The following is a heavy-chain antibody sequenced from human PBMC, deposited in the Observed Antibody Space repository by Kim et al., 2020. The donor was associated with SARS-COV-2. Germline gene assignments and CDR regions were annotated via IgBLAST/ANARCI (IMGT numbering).Heavy chain of an antibody. CDR2: ISYDGSNK. CDR3: ARTISGSYYGGFDY. CDR1: GFTFSSYA. D-gene: IGHD1-26*01. V-gene: IGHV3-30-3*01. Sequence: GGSLRLSCAASGFTFSSYAMHWVRQAPGKGLEWVAVISYDGSNKYYADSVKGRFTISRDNSKNTLYLQMNSLRAEDTAVYYCARTISGSYYGGFDYWGQG. J-gene: IGHJ4*02.